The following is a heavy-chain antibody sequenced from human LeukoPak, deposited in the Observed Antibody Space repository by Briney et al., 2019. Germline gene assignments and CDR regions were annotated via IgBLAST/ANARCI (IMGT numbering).Heavy chain of an antibody. V-gene: IGHV4-59*08. CDR3: AAQILLCHYY. CDR2: IYYSGST. CDR1: GGSISSYY. Sequence: SETLSLTCTVSGGSISSYYWSWIRQPPGKGLEWIGYIYYSGSTNYNPSLKSRVTISVDTSKNQFSLKLSSVTAADTAVYYCAAQILLCHYYWGQGALVTVSS. J-gene: IGHJ4*02. D-gene: IGHD2/OR15-2a*01.